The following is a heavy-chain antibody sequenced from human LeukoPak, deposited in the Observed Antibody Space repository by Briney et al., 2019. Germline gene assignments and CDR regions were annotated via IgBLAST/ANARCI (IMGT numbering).Heavy chain of an antibody. J-gene: IGHJ4*02. CDR2: INHSGST. D-gene: IGHD3-22*01. CDR3: ARLGYYYDSSGYRDY. Sequence: SETLSLTCAVYGGSFSGYYWSWIRQRPGMGLEWIGEINHSGSTNYNPSLKSRVTISVDTSKNQFSLKLSSVTAADTAVYYCARLGYYYDSSGYRDYWGQGTLVTVSS. CDR1: GGSFSGYY. V-gene: IGHV4-34*01.